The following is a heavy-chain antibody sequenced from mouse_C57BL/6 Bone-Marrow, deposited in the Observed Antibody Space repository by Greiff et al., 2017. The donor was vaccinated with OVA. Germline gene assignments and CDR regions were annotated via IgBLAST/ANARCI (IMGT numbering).Heavy chain of an antibody. J-gene: IGHJ3*01. CDR2: IDPSDSET. D-gene: IGHD2-3*01. V-gene: IGHV1-52*01. CDR3: ALYDGYSWFAY. CDR1: GYTFTSYW. Sequence: QVQLQQPGAELVRPGSSVKLSCKASGYTFTSYWMHWVKQRPIQGLEWIGNIDPSDSETHYNQKFKDKATLTVDKSSSTAYMQLSSLTSEDSAVYYCALYDGYSWFAYWGQGTLVTVSA.